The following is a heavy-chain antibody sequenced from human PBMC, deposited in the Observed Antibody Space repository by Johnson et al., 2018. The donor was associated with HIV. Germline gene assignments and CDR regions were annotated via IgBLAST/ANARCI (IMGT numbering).Heavy chain of an antibody. Sequence: VQLVESGGGLVQPGGSLRLSCAASGFTVSSNYMSWVRQAPGKGLEWVSVIYSGGSTYYADSVKGRFTISRDNSKNTLYLQMNSLRAEDTAVYYCARGWTVCTFDNAFEIWGQGTMVTVSS. CDR3: ARGWTVCTFDNAFEI. CDR1: GFTVSSNY. J-gene: IGHJ3*02. CDR2: IYSGGST. D-gene: IGHD2/OR15-2a*01. V-gene: IGHV3-66*01.